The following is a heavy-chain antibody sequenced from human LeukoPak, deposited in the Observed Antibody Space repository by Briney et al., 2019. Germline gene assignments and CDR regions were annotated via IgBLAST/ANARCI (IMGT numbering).Heavy chain of an antibody. Sequence: GGSLRLSCAVSGFMFEDHGMSWVRQAPGKGLEWVSGINWKGVTTSYVQSVKGRFTISRDNANNSLHLQMNSLKAEDTAVYYCARERWFGELFTPSIDYWGQGTLVTVSS. CDR3: ARERWFGELFTPSIDY. V-gene: IGHV3-20*04. J-gene: IGHJ4*02. CDR1: GFMFEDHG. D-gene: IGHD3-10*01. CDR2: INWKGVTT.